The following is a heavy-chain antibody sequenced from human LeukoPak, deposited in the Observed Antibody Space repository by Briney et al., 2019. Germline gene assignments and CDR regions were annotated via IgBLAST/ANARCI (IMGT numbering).Heavy chain of an antibody. D-gene: IGHD3-10*01. J-gene: IGHJ4*02. Sequence: LSLTCAVSGYSISSGYCWGWIRQPPGKGLEWVAVIWYDGSNKYYADSVKGRFTISRDNSKNTPYLQMNSLRAEDTAVYYCASGSGIDYWGQGTLVTVSS. CDR3: ASGSGIDY. CDR1: GYSISSGYC. V-gene: IGHV3-33*08. CDR2: IWYDGSNK.